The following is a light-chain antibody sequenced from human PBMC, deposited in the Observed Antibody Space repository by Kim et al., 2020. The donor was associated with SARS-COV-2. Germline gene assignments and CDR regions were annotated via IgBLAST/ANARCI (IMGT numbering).Light chain of an antibody. CDR1: QGISTR. Sequence: DIQMTQSPSSLSASVGDRVTITCRASQGISTRLAWYQLKPGKAPKPLIYAASSLETGVPSRFSGSGSGTDFTLTISSLQPEDFATYFCQQYNSYPRTFGQGTKVDIK. CDR3: QQYNSYPRT. V-gene: IGKV1D-16*01. J-gene: IGKJ1*01. CDR2: AAS.